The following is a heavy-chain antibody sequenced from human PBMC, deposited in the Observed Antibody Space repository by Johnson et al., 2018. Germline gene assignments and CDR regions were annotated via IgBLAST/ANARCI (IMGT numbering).Heavy chain of an antibody. CDR2: ISSSSSYI. CDR3: ASTGDSSGYGV. Sequence: EVQLVQSGGGLVKPGGSLRLSCAATGFTFSSYSMNWVRQAPGKGPEWVSSISSSSSYIYYADSVKGRFTISRDNAKNSLYLQMNSLRSEDTAVYYCASTGDSSGYGVWGKGTTVTVSS. D-gene: IGHD3-22*01. CDR1: GFTFSSYS. V-gene: IGHV3-21*01. J-gene: IGHJ6*04.